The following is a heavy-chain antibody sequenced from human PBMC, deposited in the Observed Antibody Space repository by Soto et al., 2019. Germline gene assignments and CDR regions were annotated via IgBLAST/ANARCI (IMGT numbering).Heavy chain of an antibody. Sequence: GSLRLSCAASGLTFSSYAMSWVRQAPGKGLEWVSAISVSGGITYYADSLKGRFTISRDNSKNTLYLQMNSLRAEDTAVYYRAKEYHFGMTMLYGLEGGGQGTTVNV. CDR3: AKEYHFGMTMLYGLEG. D-gene: IGHD3-3*01. CDR2: ISVSGGIT. J-gene: IGHJ6*01. CDR1: GLTFSSYA. V-gene: IGHV3-23*01.